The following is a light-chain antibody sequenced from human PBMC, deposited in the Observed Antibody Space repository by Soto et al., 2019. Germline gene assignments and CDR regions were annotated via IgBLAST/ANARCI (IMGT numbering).Light chain of an antibody. Sequence: QSVLTQPPSASGSPGQSVTISCTGTSSDVGGYNYVSWYQQHPGKAPKLMIYEVSKRPSGVPDRFSGSKSGNTASLTVSGLPAEDEADYYCSSYAGSALFVFGTGTKATVL. CDR1: SSDVGGYNY. CDR3: SSYAGSALFV. CDR2: EVS. V-gene: IGLV2-8*01. J-gene: IGLJ1*01.